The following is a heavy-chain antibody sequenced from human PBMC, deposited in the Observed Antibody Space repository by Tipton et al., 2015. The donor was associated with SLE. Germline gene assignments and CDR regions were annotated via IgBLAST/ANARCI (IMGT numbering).Heavy chain of an antibody. Sequence: GLVKPSETLSLTCTVSGGSISSHYWSWIRQPPGKGLEWIGYIDYSGSTNYNPSLKSRVTISVDTSKNQFSLKLSSVTAADTAVYYCATQVGFTMTTYWYFDLWGRGTLVTVSS. V-gene: IGHV4-59*11. CDR3: ATQVGFTMTTYWYFDL. D-gene: IGHD4-17*01. CDR2: IDYSGST. J-gene: IGHJ2*01. CDR1: GGSISSHY.